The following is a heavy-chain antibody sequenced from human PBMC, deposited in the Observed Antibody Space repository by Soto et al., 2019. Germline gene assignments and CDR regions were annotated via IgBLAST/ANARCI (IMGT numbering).Heavy chain of an antibody. Sequence: QVQLVQSGAEVKKPGSSVKVSCKSSGGTFSNYGFSWVRQAPGQGLECMGVIVPIFGAEHPQKFQGRVTITADESTNSGFMELRGGRTEDTAVYYGARGGSDYEGSGYYQGHVWGQGTTVTVSS. V-gene: IGHV1-69*12. CDR1: GGTFSNYG. D-gene: IGHD3-22*01. CDR3: ARGGSDYEGSGYYQGHV. J-gene: IGHJ6*02. CDR2: IVPIFGA.